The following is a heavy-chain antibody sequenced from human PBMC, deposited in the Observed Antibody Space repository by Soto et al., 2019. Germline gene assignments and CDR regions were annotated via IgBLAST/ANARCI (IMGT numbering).Heavy chain of an antibody. V-gene: IGHV1-69*14. CDR1: GDTFTAYS. J-gene: IGHJ4*02. D-gene: IGHD2-15*01. CDR2: IIPIAGTP. Sequence: QVQLVQTGAEVKTPGSSVTVSCKASGDTFTAYSISWVRQAPGQGLEWMGGIIPIAGTPTYAQKFQGRVTITEDRSTSTTSMELSRLTSEDPAVYYCARGYCVSSSCHSLDSWGQGTPVTVSS. CDR3: ARGYCVSSSCHSLDS.